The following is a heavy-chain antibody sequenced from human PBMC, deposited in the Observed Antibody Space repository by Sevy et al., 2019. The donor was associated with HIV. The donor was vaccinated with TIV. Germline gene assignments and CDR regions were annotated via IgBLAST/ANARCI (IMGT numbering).Heavy chain of an antibody. CDR1: GFSFSDYY. V-gene: IGHV3-11*04. Sequence: GSLRLSCAASGFSFSDYYMSWIRQAPGKGLEWISYISGSGFTIYYADSVKGRFTISRDNAKNSLYLQMNSLRAEDTAVYYCATPPLETTYGMDVWGQGTAVTVSS. CDR3: ATPPLETTYGMDV. D-gene: IGHD1-1*01. J-gene: IGHJ6*02. CDR2: ISGSGFTI.